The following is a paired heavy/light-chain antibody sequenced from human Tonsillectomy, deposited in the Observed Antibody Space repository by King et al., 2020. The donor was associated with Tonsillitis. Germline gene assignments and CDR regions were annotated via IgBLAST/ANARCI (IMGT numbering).Light chain of an antibody. CDR2: GAS. J-gene: IGKJ3*01. CDR1: QSVSSSY. Sequence: EIVLTQSPGTLSLSPGERATLSCRASQSVSSSYLAWYQQKPGQAPRLLIYGASRRATGIPDRFSGSGSGTDFTLTISRLEPEDFAVYYCQQHGSSPEGFTFGPGTKVDIK. V-gene: IGKV3-20*01. CDR3: QQHGSSPEGFT.
Heavy chain of an antibody. CDR2: ISGSGGST. D-gene: IGHD3-3*01. J-gene: IGHJ6*03. CDR1: GFTFSSYA. Sequence: EVHLLESGGGLVQPGGSLRLSCAASGFTFSSYAMTWVRQAPGKGLEWVSGISGSGGSTYYADSVKGRFTISRDNSKNTLYLQMNSLRAEDTAIYYCAKGNQNDFWTAYSSWDYYYYMDVWGKGTTVTVSS. V-gene: IGHV3-23*01. CDR3: AKGNQNDFWTAYSSWDYYYYMDV.